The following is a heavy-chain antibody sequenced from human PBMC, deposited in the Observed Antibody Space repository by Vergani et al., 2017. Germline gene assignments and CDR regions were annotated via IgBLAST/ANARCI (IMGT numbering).Heavy chain of an antibody. J-gene: IGHJ4*02. CDR2: INPNSGGT. CDR1: GYTFTGYY. CDR3: ARGDYVILTGYRY. Sequence: QVQLVQSGAEVKKPGASVKVSCKASGYTFTGYYMHWVRQAPGQGLEWMGWINPNSGGTNSAQKFQGRVTMTRDTSISTAYMGLSRLRSDDTAVYYCARGDYVILTGYRYWGQGTLVTVSA. D-gene: IGHD3-9*01. V-gene: IGHV1-2*02.